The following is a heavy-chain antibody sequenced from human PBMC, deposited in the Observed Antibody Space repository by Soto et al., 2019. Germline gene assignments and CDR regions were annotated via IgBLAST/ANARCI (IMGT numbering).Heavy chain of an antibody. V-gene: IGHV4-31*03. CDR3: ARSGIAAAVGRAMSCCPIDY. Sequence: SETLSLTCTVSGGSISSGGYYWGWIRQHPGKGLEWIGYIYYSGSTYYNPSLKSRVTISVDTSKNQFSLKLSSVTAADTAVYYCARSGIAAAVGRAMSCCPIDYWGQGTLVTVSS. D-gene: IGHD6-13*01. J-gene: IGHJ4*02. CDR1: GGSISSGGYY. CDR2: IYYSGST.